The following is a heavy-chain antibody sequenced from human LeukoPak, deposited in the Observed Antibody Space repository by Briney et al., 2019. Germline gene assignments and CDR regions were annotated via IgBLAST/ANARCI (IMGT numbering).Heavy chain of an antibody. Sequence: SETLSLTCTVSSDSISSYYWSWIRQPPGKRLEWIGLIYTSGSTNYNPSFKSRVTISVDTSKNQFSLKLTSVTAADTAVYYCARRDSSGKFDYWGQGTLVTVSS. CDR2: IYTSGST. CDR1: SDSISSYY. J-gene: IGHJ4*02. CDR3: ARRDSSGKFDY. D-gene: IGHD3-10*01. V-gene: IGHV4-4*09.